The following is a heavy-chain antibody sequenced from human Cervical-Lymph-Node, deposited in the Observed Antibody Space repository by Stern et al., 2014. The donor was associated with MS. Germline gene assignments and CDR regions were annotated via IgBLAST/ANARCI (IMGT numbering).Heavy chain of an antibody. Sequence: VHLVESGAEVKKPGASVKVSCKTSGYTFAGNYIHWVRPAPGQGLEWMGRINPNSGGTNYAQKFQGRVTMTRDTSITTASMELSRLRFDDTAIYYCARERGRAGPAMADYWGQGTLVTVSS. CDR1: GYTFAGNY. CDR3: ARERGRAGPAMADY. J-gene: IGHJ4*02. D-gene: IGHD5-18*01. V-gene: IGHV1-2*06. CDR2: INPNSGGT.